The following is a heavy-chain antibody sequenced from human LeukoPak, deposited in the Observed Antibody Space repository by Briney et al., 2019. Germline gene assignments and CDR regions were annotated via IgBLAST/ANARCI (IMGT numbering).Heavy chain of an antibody. CDR1: GFTFRSYS. CDR3: ARGCSGGSCYDY. D-gene: IGHD2-15*01. CDR2: ISTTSRYI. V-gene: IGHV3-21*01. J-gene: IGHJ4*02. Sequence: GGSLRLSCAASGFTFRSYSMNWVRQAPGMGLEWVSSISTTSRYIYYADSVRGRFTISRDNAKNSLYLQMNSLRAEDTAVYYCARGCSGGSCYDYWGQGTLVTVSS.